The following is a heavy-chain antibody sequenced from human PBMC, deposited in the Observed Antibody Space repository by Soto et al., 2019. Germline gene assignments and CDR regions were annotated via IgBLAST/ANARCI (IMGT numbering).Heavy chain of an antibody. V-gene: IGHV1-18*01. CDR2: ISAYNGNT. D-gene: IGHD6-6*01. CDR3: AGGRGRQLGRHWYYMDV. Sequence: QVQLVQSGAEVKKPGASVKVSCKASGYTFTSYGISWVRQAPGQVLEWMGWISAYNGNTNYAQKLQGRVTMTTDTSTSTAYMELRRLGADDTAVYYCAGGRGRQLGRHWYYMDVWGKGTTVTFSS. CDR1: GYTFTSYG. J-gene: IGHJ6*03.